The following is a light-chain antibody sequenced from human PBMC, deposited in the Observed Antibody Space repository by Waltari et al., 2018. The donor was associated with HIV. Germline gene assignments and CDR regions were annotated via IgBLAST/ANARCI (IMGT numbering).Light chain of an antibody. V-gene: IGLV2-14*01. Sequence: QSALTQSASVSGSPGQSITISCTGTSSDVGGYNYVSWYQQHPGKAPKLVIYNVSNRPSGVSNRFSGSKSGNTASLTISGLRAEDEAEYYCSSYTSSNTVIFGGGTRVTVL. CDR2: NVS. CDR1: SSDVGGYNY. J-gene: IGLJ2*01. CDR3: SSYTSSNTVI.